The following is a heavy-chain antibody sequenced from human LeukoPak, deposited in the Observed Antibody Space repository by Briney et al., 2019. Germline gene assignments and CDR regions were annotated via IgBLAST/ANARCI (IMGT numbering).Heavy chain of an antibody. CDR3: ASEAAAGYFDY. V-gene: IGHV1-3*01. D-gene: IGHD6-13*01. CDR2: INAGNGNT. Sequence: GASVNVSCTASGYTFTSYAMHWVRQAPGQRLEWMGWINAGNGNTKYSQKFQGRVTITRDTSASTAYMELSSLRSEDTAVYYCASEAAAGYFDYWGQGTLVTVSS. J-gene: IGHJ4*02. CDR1: GYTFTSYA.